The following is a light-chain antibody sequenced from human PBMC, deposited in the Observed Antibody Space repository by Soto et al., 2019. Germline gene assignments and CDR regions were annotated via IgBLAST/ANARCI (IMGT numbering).Light chain of an antibody. CDR2: GAS. Sequence: DIVMTQAPLSLSVTPGQPASISCKSSQILLHSDGKTFLSWYQQKPGQAPRLLMSGASSRATGIPDRFSGSGSGTDFTLTISRLEPEDFAVYYCQQFVSAPITFGGGTKVDIK. CDR3: QQFVSAPIT. V-gene: IGKV2-29*01. CDR1: QILLHSDGKTF. J-gene: IGKJ4*01.